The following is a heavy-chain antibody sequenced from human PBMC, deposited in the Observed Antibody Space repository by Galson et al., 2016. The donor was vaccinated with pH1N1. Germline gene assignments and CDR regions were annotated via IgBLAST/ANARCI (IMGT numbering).Heavy chain of an antibody. D-gene: IGHD4-17*01. V-gene: IGHV3-30*12. CDR2: ILYNGNDK. CDR3: ARDESGYGDSFPDVFDI. J-gene: IGHJ3*02. Sequence: RLSCAASGFTFSSCGIYWVRQAPGKGLEWAGNILYNGNDKYYADSVKGRFTISRDSSMTTVHLQMISVTVEDTAVYFCARDESGYGDSFPDVFDIWGQGTMVTVSS. CDR1: GFTFSSCG.